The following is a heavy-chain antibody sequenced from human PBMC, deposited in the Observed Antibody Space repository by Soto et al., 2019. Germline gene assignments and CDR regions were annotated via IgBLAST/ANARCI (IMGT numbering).Heavy chain of an antibody. D-gene: IGHD7-27*01. V-gene: IGHV1-69*06. CDR2: LIPLFGTT. Sequence: QVHLVQSGAEVKKPGSPVKVSCEASGGTFSGHAISWVRQAPGQGPEWMGGLIPLFGTTQHAQNFQDRLTITADKSTSTAYMELTSLRFEDTAIYYCARGPNWGYRFDSWGQGTLVTVSS. CDR3: ARGPNWGYRFDS. J-gene: IGHJ4*02. CDR1: GGTFSGHA.